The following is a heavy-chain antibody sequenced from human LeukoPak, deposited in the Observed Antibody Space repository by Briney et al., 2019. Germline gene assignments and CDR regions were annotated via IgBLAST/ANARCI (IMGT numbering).Heavy chain of an antibody. Sequence: ASVKVSCKSSGGTFSSYAISWVRQAPGQGLEWMGGIIPIFGTANYAQKFQGRVTITADESTSAAYMELSSLRAEGTVVYYCARGGIYDSSGYVDYWGQGTLVTVSS. CDR2: IIPIFGTA. D-gene: IGHD3-22*01. CDR1: GGTFSSYA. CDR3: ARGGIYDSSGYVDY. J-gene: IGHJ4*02. V-gene: IGHV1-69*13.